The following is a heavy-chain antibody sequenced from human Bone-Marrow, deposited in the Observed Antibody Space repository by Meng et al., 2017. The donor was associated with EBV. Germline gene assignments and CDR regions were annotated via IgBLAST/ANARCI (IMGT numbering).Heavy chain of an antibody. CDR3: SIIIYGSGLNSWFDP. J-gene: IGHJ5*02. Sequence: QVQLKGAGPRLVKSLGTLSLTCGGFGGSISSDNWWTWVRQPPGKGLEWVGEIHHGGSTNYNPSLKSRVTISLDKSKNQFSLRLTSVTTADTAVYYCSIIIYGSGLNSWFDPWGQGTLVTVSS. V-gene: IGHV4-4*02. CDR2: IHHGGST. CDR1: GGSISSDNW. D-gene: IGHD3-10*01.